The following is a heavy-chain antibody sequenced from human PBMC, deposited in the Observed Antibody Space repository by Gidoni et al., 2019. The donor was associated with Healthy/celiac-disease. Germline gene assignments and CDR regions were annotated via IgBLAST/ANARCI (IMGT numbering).Heavy chain of an antibody. Sequence: EVQLVESGGGLVQPGGSLRLSCAASGFPFSSYWMSWVRQAPGKGLEWGANIKQDGSEKYYVDSVKGRFTISRDNAKNSLYLQMNSLRAEDTAVYYCARDKGITMGPSYFDYWGQGTLVTVSS. V-gene: IGHV3-7*03. D-gene: IGHD3-10*01. CDR3: ARDKGITMGPSYFDY. CDR2: IKQDGSEK. J-gene: IGHJ4*02. CDR1: GFPFSSYW.